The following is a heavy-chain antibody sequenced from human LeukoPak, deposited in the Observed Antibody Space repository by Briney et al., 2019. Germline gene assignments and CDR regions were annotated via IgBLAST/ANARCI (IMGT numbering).Heavy chain of an antibody. J-gene: IGHJ4*02. CDR2: ISYDGSNK. V-gene: IGHV3-30*04. CDR3: AKSGNLPFDY. Sequence: PGGSLRLSCAAPGFTFSSYAMHWVRQAPGKGLEWVAVISYDGSNKYYADSVKGRFTISRDNSKNTLYLQMNSLRAEDTAVYYCAKSGNLPFDYWGQGTLVTVSS. D-gene: IGHD4-23*01. CDR1: GFTFSSYA.